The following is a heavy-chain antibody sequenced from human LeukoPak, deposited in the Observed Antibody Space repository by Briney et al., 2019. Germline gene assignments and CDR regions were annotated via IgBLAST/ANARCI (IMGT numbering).Heavy chain of an antibody. D-gene: IGHD3-10*01. CDR3: ATSGREDY. V-gene: IGHV4-4*02. Sequence: SETLSLTCTVSGDSINSLDLWSWVRQPPGKGLEWIGEMYLSGTTHSNPSVKSRVTISVDTSKNQFSLKLSSVTAADTAVYYCATSGREDYWGQGTLVTVSS. J-gene: IGHJ4*02. CDR2: MYLSGTT. CDR1: GDSINSLDL.